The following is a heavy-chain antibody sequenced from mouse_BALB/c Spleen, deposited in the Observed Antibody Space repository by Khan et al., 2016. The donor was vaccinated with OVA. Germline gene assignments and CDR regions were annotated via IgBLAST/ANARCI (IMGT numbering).Heavy chain of an antibody. V-gene: IGHV1S135*01. D-gene: IGHD2-2*01. CDR3: SRHGYVAWFTY. Sequence: VQLQQPGPELMKPGASVKISCKASGYSFTSYYIHWVMQSRGQSLEWIGYVDPFSADTTYNQKFKGKATLTVDKSSSTAYIHLSNLTSEDSAVYYWSRHGYVAWFTYWGQGTLVTVSA. CDR2: VDPFSADT. CDR1: GYSFTSYY. J-gene: IGHJ3*01.